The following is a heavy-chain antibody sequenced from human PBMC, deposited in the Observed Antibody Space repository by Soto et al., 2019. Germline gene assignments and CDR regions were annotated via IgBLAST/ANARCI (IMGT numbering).Heavy chain of an antibody. V-gene: IGHV5-10-1*01. CDR2: TDPSDSYT. CDR1: GYSFTSYW. J-gene: IGHJ6*02. Sequence: GESLKISCNGSGYSFTSYWISWVRQMPGKGLEWMGRTDPSDSYTNYSPSFQGHVTISADKSISTAYLQWSSLKASDTAMYYCARNDPYVYGMDVWGQGTTVTVSS. D-gene: IGHD2-8*01. CDR3: ARNDPYVYGMDV.